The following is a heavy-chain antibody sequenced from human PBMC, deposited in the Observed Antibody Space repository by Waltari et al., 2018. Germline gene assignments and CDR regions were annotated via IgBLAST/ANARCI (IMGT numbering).Heavy chain of an antibody. J-gene: IGHJ4*02. CDR3: ARDGYCSGGSCYSSDY. Sequence: QLQLQESGPGLVKPSETLSLTCTVSGGSISSSSYYWGWIRQPPGKGLEWIGSIYYSWSSSYNPSLRGRVTISVDTSKNQFSLKLSSVTAADTAVYYCARDGYCSGGSCYSSDYWGQGTLVTVSS. D-gene: IGHD2-15*01. V-gene: IGHV4-39*07. CDR1: GGSISSSSYY. CDR2: IYYSWSS.